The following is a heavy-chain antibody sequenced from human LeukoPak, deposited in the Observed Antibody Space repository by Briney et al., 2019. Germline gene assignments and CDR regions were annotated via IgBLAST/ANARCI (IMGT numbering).Heavy chain of an antibody. CDR1: GGSFSGYY. V-gene: IGHV4-34*01. Sequence: SETLSLTCAVYGGSFSGYYWSWIRQPPGKGLEWIGEINHSGSTNYIPSLKSRVTISVDTSKNQFSLKLSSVTAADTAVYYCARGSPRFLEWLLPEYYYYGMDVWGQGTTVTVSS. D-gene: IGHD3-3*01. CDR2: INHSGST. CDR3: ARGSPRFLEWLLPEYYYYGMDV. J-gene: IGHJ6*02.